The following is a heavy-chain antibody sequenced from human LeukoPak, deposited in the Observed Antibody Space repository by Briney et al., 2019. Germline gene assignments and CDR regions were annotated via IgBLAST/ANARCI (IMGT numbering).Heavy chain of an antibody. CDR2: IWYDGSNK. J-gene: IGHJ6*02. CDR1: GFTFRTSE. Sequence: GGSLRLSCEASGFTFRTSEMNWVRQAPGKGLEWVALIWYDGSNKYYADSVRGRFTISRDNSKNTLYLQMNSLRAGDTAVYYCARVSAAHIYGLDVWGQGTTVTVSS. CDR3: ARVSAAHIYGLDV. V-gene: IGHV3-33*08.